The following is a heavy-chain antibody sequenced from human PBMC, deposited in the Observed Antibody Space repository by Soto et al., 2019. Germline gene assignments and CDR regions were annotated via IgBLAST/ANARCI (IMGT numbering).Heavy chain of an antibody. CDR3: ASKRAARPPYYYYYGMDV. CDR2: IIPIFGTA. V-gene: IGHV1-69*13. CDR1: GGTFSSYA. Sequence: SVKVSCKASGGTFSSYAISWVRQAPGQGLEWMGGIIPIFGTANYAQKFQGRVTITADESTSTAYMELSSLRSEDTAVYYCASKRAARPPYYYYYGMDVWGQGTTVTVSS. J-gene: IGHJ6*02. D-gene: IGHD6-6*01.